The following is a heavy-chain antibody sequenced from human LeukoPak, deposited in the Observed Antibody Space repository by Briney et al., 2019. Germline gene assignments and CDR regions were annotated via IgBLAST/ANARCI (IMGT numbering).Heavy chain of an antibody. J-gene: IGHJ5*02. D-gene: IGHD3-10*01. Sequence: GGSLRLSCSASGFTFSRYSMNWVRQAPGKGLEWVSFISTSSSYIYYADSVKGRFTISRDNAKNSLYLQMHSLRAEDTAVYYCARPLMYYYGSETYFWFDPWGQGTLVTVSS. CDR2: ISTSSSYI. V-gene: IGHV3-21*01. CDR3: ARPLMYYYGSETYFWFDP. CDR1: GFTFSRYS.